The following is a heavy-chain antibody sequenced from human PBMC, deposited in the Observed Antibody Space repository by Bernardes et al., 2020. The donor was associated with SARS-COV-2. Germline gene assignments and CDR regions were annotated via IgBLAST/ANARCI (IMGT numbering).Heavy chain of an antibody. CDR3: ARQGSRGGSGWSYFDY. D-gene: IGHD6-19*01. CDR1: GGSISNSSYF. V-gene: IGHV4-39*01. Sequence: SASLTLTCTVSGGSISNSSYFWGWIRQPTGKGLEWIGTIYYSGNTYYNPSLKSRVTISVNTSKNKFSLKLSSVTAADTAVYYCARQGSRGGSGWSYFDYWGQGALVTVSS. CDR2: IYYSGNT. J-gene: IGHJ4*02.